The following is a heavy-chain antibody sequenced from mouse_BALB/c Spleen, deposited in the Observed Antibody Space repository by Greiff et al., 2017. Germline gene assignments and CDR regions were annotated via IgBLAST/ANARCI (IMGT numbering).Heavy chain of an antibody. Sequence: EVKLQESGPGLVKPSQSLSLTCTVTGYSITSDYAWNWIRQFPGNKLEWMGYISYSGSTSYNPSLKSRISITRDTSKNQFFLQLNSVTTEDTATYYCARDLDGNYGFAYWGQGTLVTVSA. J-gene: IGHJ3*01. V-gene: IGHV3-2*02. CDR1: GYSITSDYA. CDR3: ARDLDGNYGFAY. CDR2: ISYSGST. D-gene: IGHD2-1*01.